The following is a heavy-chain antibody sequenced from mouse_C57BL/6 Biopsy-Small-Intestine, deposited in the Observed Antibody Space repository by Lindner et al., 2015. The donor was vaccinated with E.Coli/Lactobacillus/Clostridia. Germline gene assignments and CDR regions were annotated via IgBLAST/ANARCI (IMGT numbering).Heavy chain of an antibody. J-gene: IGHJ4*01. CDR2: INPYYGTT. CDR3: TRGGYAMDY. V-gene: IGHV1-39*01. Sequence: VQLQESGAELVKPGASVKISCKASGYSFTGYNMNWVKQSHGKSLEWIGNINPYYGTTSYNQKFKGKATLTVYKSSSTAYMQLNSLTSEDSAVYYCTRGGYAMDYWGQGTSVTVSS. CDR1: GYSFTGYN.